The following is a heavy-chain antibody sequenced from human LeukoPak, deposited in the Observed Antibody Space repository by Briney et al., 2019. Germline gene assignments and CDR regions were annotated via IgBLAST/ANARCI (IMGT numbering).Heavy chain of an antibody. V-gene: IGHV1-2*02. CDR2: INPNSGGT. J-gene: IGHJ5*02. CDR1: GYTFTGYY. Sequence: ASVKVSCKASGYTFTGYYMHWVRQAPGQGLEWMGWINPNSGGTNYAQKFQGRVTMTRDTSISTAYMELSRPRSDATAVYYCARDLTPFYDFWSGNYQNWFDPWGQGTLVTVSS. D-gene: IGHD3-3*01. CDR3: ARDLTPFYDFWSGNYQNWFDP.